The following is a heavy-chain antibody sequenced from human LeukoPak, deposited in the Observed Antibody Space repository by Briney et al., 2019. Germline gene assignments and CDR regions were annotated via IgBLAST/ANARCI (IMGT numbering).Heavy chain of an antibody. CDR2: IYYSGST. CDR1: GGSISSYY. CDR3: ARVYSYYYYYYMDV. Sequence: SETLSLTFTVSGGSISSYYWSWIRQPPGKGLEWIGYIYYSGSTNYNPSLKSRVTISVDTSKNQFSLKLSSVTAADTAVYYCARVYSYYYYYYMDVWGKGTTVTVSS. J-gene: IGHJ6*03. V-gene: IGHV4-59*01. D-gene: IGHD5-18*01.